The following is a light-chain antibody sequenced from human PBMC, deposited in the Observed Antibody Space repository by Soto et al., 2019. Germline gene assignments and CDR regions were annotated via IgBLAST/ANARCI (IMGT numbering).Light chain of an antibody. J-gene: IGKJ1*01. Sequence: DIQMTQSPSTLSASVGDRVTITCRASQSVSSSLAWCQQKPGKAPKLLIYKAFSLESGVPSRFSGSGSETEFTLTITSVQPDDFATYYCQQYNSYWTFGQGTKVEIK. CDR2: KAF. CDR1: QSVSSS. V-gene: IGKV1-5*03. CDR3: QQYNSYWT.